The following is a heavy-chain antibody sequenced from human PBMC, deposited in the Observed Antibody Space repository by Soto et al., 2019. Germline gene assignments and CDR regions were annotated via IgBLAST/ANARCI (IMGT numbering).Heavy chain of an antibody. Sequence: QLHLVQSGAVVKKPGASVTVSCSASGYPVTAYYMHWVRQAPGRGLEWMGGINPATGAAKYTQTFQGRVTMTRDTATSTLVMGLSGLASEDTAGFYLARGGGVGVAGSAAFDMWGQGTVVTVSS. CDR1: GYPVTAYY. D-gene: IGHD3-3*01. J-gene: IGHJ3*02. V-gene: IGHV1-2*02. CDR3: ARGGGVGVAGSAAFDM. CDR2: INPATGAA.